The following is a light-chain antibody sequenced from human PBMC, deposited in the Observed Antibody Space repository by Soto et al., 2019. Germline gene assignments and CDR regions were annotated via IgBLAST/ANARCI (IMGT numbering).Light chain of an antibody. CDR1: SSDVGGYNY. CDR3: SAYAGSNNFVV. Sequence: QSVLTQPPSASGSPGQSVTISCTGTSSDVGGYNYVSWYQQHPGKAPKLMIYEVSKRPSGVPDRFSGSKSCNTASLTVSGLKAEDEADYYCSAYAGSNNFVVFGGGTKLTVL. V-gene: IGLV2-8*01. CDR2: EVS. J-gene: IGLJ2*01.